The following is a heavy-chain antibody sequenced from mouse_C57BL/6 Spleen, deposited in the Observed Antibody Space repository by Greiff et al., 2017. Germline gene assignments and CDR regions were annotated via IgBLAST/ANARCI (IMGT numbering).Heavy chain of an antibody. Sequence: VKLMESGPGLVQPSQSLSITCTVSGFSLTSYGVHWVRQSPGKGLEWLGVIWRGGSTDYNAAFMSRLSITKDNPKSQVFFKMNSLQADDTAIYYCAKSLEAMDYWGQGTSVTVSS. CDR3: AKSLEAMDY. V-gene: IGHV2-5*01. D-gene: IGHD6-1*01. CDR1: GFSLTSYG. CDR2: IWRGGST. J-gene: IGHJ4*01.